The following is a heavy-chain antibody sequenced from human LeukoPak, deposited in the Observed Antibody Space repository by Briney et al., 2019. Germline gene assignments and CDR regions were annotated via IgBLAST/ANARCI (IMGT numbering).Heavy chain of an antibody. CDR3: ARGLANYYDSSGYRESEDY. J-gene: IGHJ4*02. CDR2: IYYSGST. Sequence: SETLSLTCTVSGGSISSYYWSWIRQPPGKGLEWIGYIYYSGSTNYNPSLKSRVTISVDTSKNQFSLKLSSVTAADTAVYYCARGLANYYDSSGYRESEDYWGQGTLVTVSS. CDR1: GGSISSYY. D-gene: IGHD3-22*01. V-gene: IGHV4-59*12.